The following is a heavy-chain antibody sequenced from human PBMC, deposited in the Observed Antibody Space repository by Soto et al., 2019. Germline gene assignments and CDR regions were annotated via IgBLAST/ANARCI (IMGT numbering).Heavy chain of an antibody. Sequence: QVQLVESGGGVVQPGRSLRLSCAASGFTFSSYAMHWVRQAPGKGLEWVAVISYDGSNKYYADSVKGRFTISRDNCKNTLYLQMNSLRAEDTAVYYCGGGFGELLHDAFDIWGQGTMVTVFS. CDR1: GFTFSSYA. CDR2: ISYDGSNK. J-gene: IGHJ3*02. CDR3: GGGFGELLHDAFDI. D-gene: IGHD3-10*01. V-gene: IGHV3-30-3*01.